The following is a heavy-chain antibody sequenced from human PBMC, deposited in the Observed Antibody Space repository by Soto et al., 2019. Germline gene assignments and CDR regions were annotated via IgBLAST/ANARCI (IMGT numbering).Heavy chain of an antibody. CDR3: AHRLGGYTWNDGYLDF. V-gene: IGHV2-5*02. J-gene: IGHJ4*02. D-gene: IGHD5-12*01. Sequence: QITLEESGPTLVTPTQTLTLTCTFSGFSLTTRPMGVGWIRQPPGKALEWLAVIYWDDDKRYSPSLRSRLTITKDTSKKQVVLTMTDMDPVDTATYYCAHRLGGYTWNDGYLDFWGQGILVSVSS. CDR1: GFSLTTRPMG. CDR2: IYWDDDK.